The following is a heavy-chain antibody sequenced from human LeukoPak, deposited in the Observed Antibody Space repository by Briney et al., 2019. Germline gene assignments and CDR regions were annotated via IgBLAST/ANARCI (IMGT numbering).Heavy chain of an antibody. Sequence: GGSLRLSCAASGFTFSSYAMSWVRQAPGKGLEWVGRIKSKTDGGTTDYAAPVKGRFTISRDDSKNTLYLQMNSLKTEDTAVYYCTSSLPILRLYWGQGTLVTVSS. CDR2: IKSKTDGGTT. V-gene: IGHV3-15*01. CDR1: GFTFSSYA. CDR3: TSSLPILRLY. J-gene: IGHJ4*02. D-gene: IGHD3-16*01.